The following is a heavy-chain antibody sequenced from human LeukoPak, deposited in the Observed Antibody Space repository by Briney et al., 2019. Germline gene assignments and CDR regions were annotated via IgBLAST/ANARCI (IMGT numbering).Heavy chain of an antibody. CDR2: ISSSSSYV. CDR3: SRNAGGIVGATYSHY. CDR1: GFTFSSYS. Sequence: GGSLRLSCAASGFTFSSYSMNWLRQAPGKGLEWFSSISSSSSYVYYADSVKGRFTISRDNAKNSLYLQMNSLRAEDKAVYYWSRNAGGIVGATYSHYWSGGRLLSVSS. V-gene: IGHV3-21*01. J-gene: IGHJ4*02. D-gene: IGHD1-26*01.